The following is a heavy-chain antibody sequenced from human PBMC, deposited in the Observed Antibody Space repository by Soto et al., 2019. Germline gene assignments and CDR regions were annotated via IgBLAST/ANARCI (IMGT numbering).Heavy chain of an antibody. V-gene: IGHV3-7*01. CDR3: VGEAGGNAP. Sequence: EVQLVESGGGLVQPGGSLRLSCAASGFTFSSYWMSWVRQAPGKGLEWVATIKEAGSAKSYVDSVKGRFTISGDNTKNSLYLSMNSLRAEDRAVYYCVGEAGGNAPWGQGIIVTVSS. D-gene: IGHD2-8*02. J-gene: IGHJ1*01. CDR1: GFTFSSYW. CDR2: IKEAGSAK.